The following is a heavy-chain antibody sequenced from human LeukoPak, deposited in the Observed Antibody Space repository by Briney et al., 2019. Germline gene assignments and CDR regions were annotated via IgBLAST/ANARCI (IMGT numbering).Heavy chain of an antibody. V-gene: IGHV1-8*01. CDR1: GYTFTSYD. J-gene: IGHJ4*02. D-gene: IGHD2-21*02. CDR2: MNPNSGNT. Sequence: ASVKVSCKASGYTFTSYDINWVRQATGQGLEWMGWMNPNSGNTGYAQKFQGRVTMTRNTSISTAYMELSSLRSEDTAVEDQHIVVVTAIREGGYWGQGTLVTVSS. CDR3: HIVVVTAIREGGY.